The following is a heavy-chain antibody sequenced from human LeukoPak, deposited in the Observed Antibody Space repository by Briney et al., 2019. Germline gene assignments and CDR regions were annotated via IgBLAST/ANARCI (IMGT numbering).Heavy chain of an antibody. Sequence: SQTLSLTCTVSGGSISSGGYYWSWIRQPPGKGLEWIVYIYHSGSTYYNPSLKSRVTISVDRSKNQFSLKLSSVTAADTAVYYCARGDDFWSGYQQFDYWGQGTLVTVSS. CDR1: GGSISSGGYY. J-gene: IGHJ4*02. CDR2: IYHSGST. V-gene: IGHV4-30-2*01. D-gene: IGHD3-3*01. CDR3: ARGDDFWSGYQQFDY.